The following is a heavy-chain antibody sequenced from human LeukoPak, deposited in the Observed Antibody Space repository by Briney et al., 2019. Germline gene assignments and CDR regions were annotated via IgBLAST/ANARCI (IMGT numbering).Heavy chain of an antibody. J-gene: IGHJ4*02. CDR3: ARGPGIAVAGTLDFDY. V-gene: IGHV4-38-2*02. CDR2: IYHSGST. D-gene: IGHD6-19*01. Sequence: SETLPLTCTVSGYSISSGYYWGWIRQPPGKGLEWIGSIYHSGSTYYNPSLKSRVTISVDTSKNQFSLKLSSVTAADTAVYYCARGPGIAVAGTLDFDYWGQGTLVTVSS. CDR1: GYSISSGYY.